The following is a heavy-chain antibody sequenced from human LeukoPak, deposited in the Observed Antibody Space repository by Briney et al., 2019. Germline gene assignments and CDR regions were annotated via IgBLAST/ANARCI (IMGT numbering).Heavy chain of an antibody. J-gene: IGHJ2*01. CDR3: AKGPQEQWLAQGYFDL. D-gene: IGHD6-19*01. Sequence: GRSLRLSCAASGXTFSSYGMHWVRQAPGKGLEWVAVISYDGSSQYYADSVKGRFTFSRDNSKNTLYLQMNSLRAEDTAVYYCAKGPQEQWLAQGYFDLWGRGTLVTVSS. CDR1: GXTFSSYG. CDR2: ISYDGSSQ. V-gene: IGHV3-30*18.